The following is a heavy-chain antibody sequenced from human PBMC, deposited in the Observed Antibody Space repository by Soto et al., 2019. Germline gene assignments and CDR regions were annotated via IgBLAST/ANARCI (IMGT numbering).Heavy chain of an antibody. Sequence: SETLSLTCTVSGGSISSGGYYWSWIRQHPGKGLEWIGYIYYSGSTYYNPSLKSRVTISVDTSKNQFSLKLSSVTAADTAVYYCARSSGFNYASYYFDYWGQGTLVTVSS. CDR2: IYYSGST. D-gene: IGHD2-2*01. J-gene: IGHJ4*02. V-gene: IGHV4-31*03. CDR1: GGSISSGGYY. CDR3: ARSSGFNYASYYFDY.